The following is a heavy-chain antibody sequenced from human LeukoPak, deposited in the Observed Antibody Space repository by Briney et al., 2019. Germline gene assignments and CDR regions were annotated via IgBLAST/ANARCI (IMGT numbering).Heavy chain of an antibody. CDR2: ISSSSSYI. D-gene: IGHD3-3*01. V-gene: IGHV3-21*01. J-gene: IGHJ4*02. Sequence: PGGSLRLSCAASGFTFSSYSMNWVRQAPGKGLEWVSSISSSSSYIYYADSVKGRFTISRDNAKNSLYLQMNSLRAEDTAVYYCARVSLRFLEWLPLDYWGQGTLVTVSS. CDR1: GFTFSSYS. CDR3: ARVSLRFLEWLPLDY.